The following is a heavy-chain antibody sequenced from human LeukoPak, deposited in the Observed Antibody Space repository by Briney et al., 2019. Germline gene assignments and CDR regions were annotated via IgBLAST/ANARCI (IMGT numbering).Heavy chain of an antibody. J-gene: IGHJ6*02. V-gene: IGHV4-39*01. D-gene: IGHD6-25*01. CDR2: IYHSWNT. Sequence: SETLSLTCTVSGDSISSSNYFWGWIRQPPGRGLEWVGNIYHSWNTFYNPSLKSRVTISADTSKNQFSLKLTFVTVADTAVYYCARQLYSSATVWGQGTTVIVSS. CDR1: GDSISSSNYF. CDR3: ARQLYSSATV.